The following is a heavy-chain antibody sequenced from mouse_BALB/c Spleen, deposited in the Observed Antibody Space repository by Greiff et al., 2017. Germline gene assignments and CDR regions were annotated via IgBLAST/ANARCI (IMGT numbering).Heavy chain of an antibody. CDR1: GYSITSGYY. CDR2: ISYDGSN. V-gene: IGHV3-6*02. CDR3: ARDYGSSYPHFDY. Sequence: DVKLQESGPGLVKPSQSLSLTCSVTGYSITSGYYWNWIRQFPGNKLEWMGYISYDGSNNYNPSLTNRISITRDTSKNQFFLKLNSVTTEDTATYYCARDYGSSYPHFDYWGQGTTLTVSS. D-gene: IGHD1-1*01. J-gene: IGHJ2*01.